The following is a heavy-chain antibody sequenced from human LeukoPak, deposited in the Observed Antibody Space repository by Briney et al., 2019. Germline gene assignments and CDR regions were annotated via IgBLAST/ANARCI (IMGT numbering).Heavy chain of an antibody. J-gene: IGHJ5*02. CDR3: ARVRLYCSSTSCSIFDP. D-gene: IGHD2-2*01. Sequence: PSETLSLTCAVYGGSFSGYYWSWIRQPPGKGLEWIGEINHSGSTNYNPSLKSRVTTSVDTSKNQFSLKLSSVTAADTAVYYCARVRLYCSSTSCSIFDPWGQGTLVTVSS. CDR2: INHSGST. CDR1: GGSFSGYY. V-gene: IGHV4-34*01.